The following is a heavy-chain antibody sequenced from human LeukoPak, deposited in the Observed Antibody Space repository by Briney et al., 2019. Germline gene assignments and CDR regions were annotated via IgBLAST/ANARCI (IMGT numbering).Heavy chain of an antibody. CDR1: GFAVSSNY. Sequence: GGSLRLSCAASGFAVSSNYMSWVRQAPGKGLEWVSAIYSGGSTYYADSVKGRFTISRDNSKNTLYLQMNSLRAEDTAVYYCARSYDSSGNYGDYWGQGTLVTVSS. V-gene: IGHV3-66*02. CDR3: ARSYDSSGNYGDY. CDR2: IYSGGST. D-gene: IGHD3-22*01. J-gene: IGHJ4*02.